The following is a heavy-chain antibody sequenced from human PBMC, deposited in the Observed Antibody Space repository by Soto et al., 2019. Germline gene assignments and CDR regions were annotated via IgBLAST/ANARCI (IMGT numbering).Heavy chain of an antibody. D-gene: IGHD3-16*02. V-gene: IGHV3-23*01. CDR1: GFTFSSYA. Sequence: GGSLRLSCAASGFTFSSYAMSWVRQAPGKGLEWVSAISGSGGSTYYADSVKGRFTISRDNSKNTLYLQMNSLRAEDTAVYYCAKSGLYIWGSYPDYWGQGTLVTVSS. CDR2: ISGSGGST. J-gene: IGHJ4*02. CDR3: AKSGLYIWGSYPDY.